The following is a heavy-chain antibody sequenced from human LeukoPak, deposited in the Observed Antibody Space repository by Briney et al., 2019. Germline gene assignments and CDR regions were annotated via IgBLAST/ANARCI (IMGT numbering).Heavy chain of an antibody. J-gene: IGHJ4*02. CDR1: GFTFSSYA. D-gene: IGHD4-23*01. CDR2: ISGSGGST. CDR3: ANEESYGGRVDY. V-gene: IGHV3-23*01. Sequence: GGSLRLSCAASGFTFSSYAMSWVRQAPGKGLERVSAISGSGGSTYYADSVKGRFTISRDNSKNTLYLQMNSLRAEDTAVYYCANEESYGGRVDYWGQGTLVTVSS.